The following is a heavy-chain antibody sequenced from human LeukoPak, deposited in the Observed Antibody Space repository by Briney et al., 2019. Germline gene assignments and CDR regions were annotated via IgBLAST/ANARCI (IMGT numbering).Heavy chain of an antibody. V-gene: IGHV1-24*01. J-gene: IGHJ5*02. Sequence: ASVKVSCKVSGYTLTELSMHWVRQAPGKGLEWMGGFDPEDGETIYAQKFQGRVTVTEDTSTDTAYMELSSLRSEDTAVYYCATVLYVWGSYRSNWFDPWGQGTLVTVSS. CDR1: GYTLTELS. CDR3: ATVLYVWGSYRSNWFDP. CDR2: FDPEDGET. D-gene: IGHD3-16*02.